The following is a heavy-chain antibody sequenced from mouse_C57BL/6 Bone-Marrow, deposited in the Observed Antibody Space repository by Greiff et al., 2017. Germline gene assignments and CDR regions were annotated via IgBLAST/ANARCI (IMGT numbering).Heavy chain of an antibody. D-gene: IGHD1-1*01. Sequence: EVKVVESGGDLVKPGGSLKLSCAASGFTFSSYGMSWVRQTPDKRLEWVATISSGGSYTYYPDSVKGRFTISRDNAKNTLYLQMSSLKSEDTAMYYCARDYYGSSSYAMDDWGQGTSVTVSS. J-gene: IGHJ4*01. CDR1: GFTFSSYG. V-gene: IGHV5-6*01. CDR3: ARDYYGSSSYAMDD. CDR2: ISSGGSYT.